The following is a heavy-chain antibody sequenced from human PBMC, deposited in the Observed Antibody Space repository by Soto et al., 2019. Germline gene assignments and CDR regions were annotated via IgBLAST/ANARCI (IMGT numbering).Heavy chain of an antibody. CDR2: ISGSGGST. J-gene: IGHJ2*01. CDR3: AKVADSSGYYWYFDL. D-gene: IGHD3-22*01. CDR1: GFTFSSYA. V-gene: IGHV3-23*01. Sequence: EVQLLESGGGLVQPGGSLRLSCAASGFTFSSYAMSWVRQAPGKGLEWVSAISGSGGSTYYADSVKGRFTISRDNSKNSLYLQMNSLRAEDTAVYYCAKVADSSGYYWYFDLWCRGTLVTVSS.